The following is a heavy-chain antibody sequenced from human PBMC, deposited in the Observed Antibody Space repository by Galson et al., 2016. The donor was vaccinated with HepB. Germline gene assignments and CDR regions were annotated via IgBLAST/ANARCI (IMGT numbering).Heavy chain of an antibody. CDR2: ICPGDSQT. D-gene: IGHD1-26*01. J-gene: IGHJ5*02. Sequence: QSGAEVKEPGESLTISCKDSGYTFNTYCIAWVRQMPGKGLESVGFICPGDSQTRYSPSFEGQLTISADKTISTAYLKWTSLKASDTSMYFCARLRLTRASGTWLIRGGIAWGQGTLVTVSS. CDR1: GYTFNTYC. V-gene: IGHV5-51*01. CDR3: ARLRLTRASGTWLIRGGIA.